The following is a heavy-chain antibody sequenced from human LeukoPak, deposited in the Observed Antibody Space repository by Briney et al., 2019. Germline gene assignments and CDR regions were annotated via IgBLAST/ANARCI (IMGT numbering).Heavy chain of an antibody. Sequence: SETLPLTRTVSGGSVSSGSYYWSWIRQPPGKGLEGMGYIYYSGCTNYNPSLKSRVTISVDRSKNQFSLKLSSVTAADTAVYYCAIMPGSGSYYDPQNWFDPWGQGTLVTVSS. CDR3: AIMPGSGSYYDPQNWFDP. V-gene: IGHV4-61*01. CDR1: GGSVSSGSYY. D-gene: IGHD3-10*01. CDR2: IYYSGCT. J-gene: IGHJ5*02.